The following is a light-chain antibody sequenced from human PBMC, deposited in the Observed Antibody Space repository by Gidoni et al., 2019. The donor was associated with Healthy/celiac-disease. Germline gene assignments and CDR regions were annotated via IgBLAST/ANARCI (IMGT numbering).Light chain of an antibody. CDR1: QSISSY. CDR2: AAS. CDR3: QQSYSTSWIT. Sequence: DIQMTQSPSSLSASVGDRVTITCRASQSISSYLNWYQQKPGKAPKLLIYAASSLQSGVPSRFSGSGSGTDFTLTISSLQPEDFATYYCQQSYSTSWITFGQXTRLEIK. J-gene: IGKJ5*01. V-gene: IGKV1-39*01.